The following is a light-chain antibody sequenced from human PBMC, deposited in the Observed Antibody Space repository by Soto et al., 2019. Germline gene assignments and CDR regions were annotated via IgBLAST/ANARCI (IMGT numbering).Light chain of an antibody. J-gene: IGKJ4*01. Sequence: EIVLTQSPGTVSLSPGERATLSCRASQSVSSSYLGWYQQKPGQAPRLLIYGASSRATGIPDRFSGSGSGTDFTLTISRLEPEDFAVYYCQQYGSSPLTFGGGT. CDR1: QSVSSSY. CDR3: QQYGSSPLT. CDR2: GAS. V-gene: IGKV3-20*01.